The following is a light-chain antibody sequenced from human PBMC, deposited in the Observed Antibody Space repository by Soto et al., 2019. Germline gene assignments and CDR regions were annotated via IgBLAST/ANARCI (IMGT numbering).Light chain of an antibody. CDR3: QQYNSYSPWT. J-gene: IGKJ1*01. CDR1: QSISSW. Sequence: DIQMTQSPSTLYAYVGDIATITCRVSQSISSWLAWYQQKPGKAPKLLIYDASSLESGVPSRFSGSGSGTEFTLTISSLQPDDFATYYCQQYNSYSPWTFGQGTKVDI. V-gene: IGKV1-5*01. CDR2: DAS.